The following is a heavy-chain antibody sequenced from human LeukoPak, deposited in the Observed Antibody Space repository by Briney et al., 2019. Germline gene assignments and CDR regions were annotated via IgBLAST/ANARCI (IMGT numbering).Heavy chain of an antibody. CDR3: AKDPGIAVAGGI. CDR2: ISYDGSNK. Sequence: PGRSLRLSCAASGFTFSSYGMHWVRQAPGKGLEWVAVISYDGSNKYYADSVKGRFTISRDNSKNTLYLQMNSLRAEDTAVYYCAKDPGIAVAGGIWGQGTMVTVSS. D-gene: IGHD6-19*01. V-gene: IGHV3-30*18. CDR1: GFTFSSYG. J-gene: IGHJ3*02.